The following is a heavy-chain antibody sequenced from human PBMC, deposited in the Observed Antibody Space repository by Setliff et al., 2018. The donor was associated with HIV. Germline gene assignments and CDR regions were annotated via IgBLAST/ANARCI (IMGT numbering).Heavy chain of an antibody. CDR2: IHHTGST. Sequence: SETLSLTCTVSDESVSTFYWNWIRQPPGKGLEWIGFIHHTGSTVSNPSLKSRVTILMDLSRNQLSLHLASVTTADTAVYFCAPGEGVASTYYHDWGQGTQVTVSS. CDR3: APGEGVASTYYHD. D-gene: IGHD3-3*01. V-gene: IGHV4-59*02. CDR1: DESVSTFY. J-gene: IGHJ4*01.